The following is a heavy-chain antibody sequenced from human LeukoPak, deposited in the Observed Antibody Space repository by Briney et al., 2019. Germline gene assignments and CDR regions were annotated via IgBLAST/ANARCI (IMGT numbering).Heavy chain of an antibody. CDR3: ARVTGYMVEDYFDS. J-gene: IGHJ4*02. Sequence: SETLSLTCTVSGGSISSSSYYWGWIRQPPGKGLEWIGSIYYSGSTYYNPSLKSRVTMSVDTSKNQFSLRLRSVTAADTAVYYCARVTGYMVEDYFDSWGQGTLVTVSS. CDR1: GGSISSSSYY. CDR2: IYYSGST. D-gene: IGHD6-13*01. V-gene: IGHV4-39*07.